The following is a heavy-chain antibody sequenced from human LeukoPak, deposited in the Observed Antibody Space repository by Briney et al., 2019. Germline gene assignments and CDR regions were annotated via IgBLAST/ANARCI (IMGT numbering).Heavy chain of an antibody. D-gene: IGHD3-10*01. CDR2: INAGNGNT. Sequence: ASVKVSCKASGYTFTSYAMHWVRQAPGQRLEWMGWINAGNGNTKYSQKFQGRVTITRDTSASTAYMELSSLRSEDTAVYYCARGPDRSRRITMVRGNPNWFDPWGQGTLVTVSS. CDR1: GYTFTSYA. J-gene: IGHJ5*02. CDR3: ARGPDRSRRITMVRGNPNWFDP. V-gene: IGHV1-3*01.